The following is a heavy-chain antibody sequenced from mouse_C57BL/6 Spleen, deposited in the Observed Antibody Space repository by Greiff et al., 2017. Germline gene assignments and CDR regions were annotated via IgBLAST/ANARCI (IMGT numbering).Heavy chain of an antibody. D-gene: IGHD4-1*01. CDR1: GYAFTNYL. CDR2: INPGSGGT. V-gene: IGHV1-54*01. J-gene: IGHJ2*01. Sequence: QVQLQQSGAELVRPGTSVKVSCKASGYAFTNYLIEWVKQRPGQGLEWIGVINPGSGGTNYNEKFKGKATLTADKFSSTAYMQLSSLTSEDSAVYFCARSGNWVPDYWGQGTTLTVSS. CDR3: ARSGNWVPDY.